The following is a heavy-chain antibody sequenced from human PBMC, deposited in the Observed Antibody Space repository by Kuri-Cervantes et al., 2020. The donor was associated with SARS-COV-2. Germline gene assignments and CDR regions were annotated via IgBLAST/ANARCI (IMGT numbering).Heavy chain of an antibody. J-gene: IGHJ6*02. CDR2: IILILGIA. CDR3: AREYSSSWYARPDYYYGMDV. CDR1: GGTFSSYA. Sequence: SVKVSCKASGGTFSSYAISWVRQAPGQGLEWMGRIILILGIANYAQKFQGRVTITADKSTSTAYMELSSLRSEDTAVYYCAREYSSSWYARPDYYYGMDVWGQGTTVTVSS. D-gene: IGHD6-13*01. V-gene: IGHV1-69*04.